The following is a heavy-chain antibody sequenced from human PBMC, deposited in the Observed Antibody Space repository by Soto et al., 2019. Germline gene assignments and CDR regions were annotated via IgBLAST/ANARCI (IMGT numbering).Heavy chain of an antibody. D-gene: IGHD6-19*01. Sequence: QLQLQESGPGLVKPSETLSLTCTVSGGSISSSSYYWGWIRQPPGKGLEWIGSIYYSGSTYYNPSLKSRVTISVDTSKNQFSLKLSSVTAADTAVYYCARQRTVAGTWYFDLWGRGTLVTVSS. CDR2: IYYSGST. CDR1: GGSISSSSYY. CDR3: ARQRTVAGTWYFDL. J-gene: IGHJ2*01. V-gene: IGHV4-39*01.